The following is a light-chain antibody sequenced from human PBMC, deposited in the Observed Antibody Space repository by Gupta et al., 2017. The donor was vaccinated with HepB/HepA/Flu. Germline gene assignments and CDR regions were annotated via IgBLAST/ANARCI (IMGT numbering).Light chain of an antibody. CDR1: QGIRND. CDR3: RQHRGYPWT. Sequence: DIQMTQSPSSLSASVGDRVTITCRASQGIRNDLAWYQQKPGKAPNRLIYAASSLPRGVPSRFSGSGSGTEFTLTISSLQPEDFASYYCRQHRGYPWTFGQGTKVEIK. J-gene: IGKJ1*01. CDR2: AAS. V-gene: IGKV1-17*01.